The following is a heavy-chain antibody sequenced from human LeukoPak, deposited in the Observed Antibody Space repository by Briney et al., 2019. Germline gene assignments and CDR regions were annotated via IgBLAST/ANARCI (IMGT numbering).Heavy chain of an antibody. CDR2: INPTGGST. CDR3: ARDDTILVDY. CDR1: GYTFPSYF. D-gene: IGHD3-3*01. J-gene: IGHJ4*02. V-gene: IGHV1-46*01. Sequence: ASVKVSCKASGYTFPSYFMHWVRQAPGQGLEWMGIINPTGGSTTYAQKFQGRVTMTRDTSTSTVYMELSSLRSDDTAVYYCARDDTILVDYWGQGTLVTVSS.